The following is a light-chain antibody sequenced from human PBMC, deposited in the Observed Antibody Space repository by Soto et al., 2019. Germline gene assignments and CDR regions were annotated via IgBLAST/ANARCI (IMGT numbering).Light chain of an antibody. CDR1: QGISNY. Sequence: DIQMTQSPSSLSASVGDRVTITCRASQGISNYLAWYQQKPGKVPKLLIYASSTLQSGVPSRFSGSGSGTHFTLTISSLQPEDVATYYCQKYKSAPSLTVGGGTKVEIK. CDR2: ASS. CDR3: QKYKSAPSLT. J-gene: IGKJ4*01. V-gene: IGKV1-27*01.